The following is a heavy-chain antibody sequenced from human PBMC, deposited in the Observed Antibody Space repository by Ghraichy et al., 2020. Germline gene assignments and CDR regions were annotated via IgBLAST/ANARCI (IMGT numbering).Heavy chain of an antibody. V-gene: IGHV4-59*01. CDR3: ARDVVPSATKYGLDV. CDR2: IYYSGST. Sequence: SETLSLTCTVSGGSISSYYWNWIRQPPGKGLEWIGYIYYSGSTNYNSSLKNRVTISVDPSKNQFSLKLSSVTAADTAVYYYARDVVPSATKYGLDVWGQGTTVTVSS. J-gene: IGHJ6*02. D-gene: IGHD2-2*01. CDR1: GGSISSYY.